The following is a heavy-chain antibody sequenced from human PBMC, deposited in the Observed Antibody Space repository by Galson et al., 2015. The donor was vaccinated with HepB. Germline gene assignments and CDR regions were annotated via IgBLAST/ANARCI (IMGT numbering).Heavy chain of an antibody. D-gene: IGHD3-22*01. Sequence: SVKVSCKASGGTFSSYAISWVRQAPGQGLEWMGGIIPIFGTANYAQKFQGRVTITADESTSTAYMELSSLRSEDTAVYYCASSPYYYDSSGYYPNWFDPWGQGTLVTVSS. J-gene: IGHJ5*02. V-gene: IGHV1-69*13. CDR2: IIPIFGTA. CDR1: GGTFSSYA. CDR3: ASSPYYYDSSGYYPNWFDP.